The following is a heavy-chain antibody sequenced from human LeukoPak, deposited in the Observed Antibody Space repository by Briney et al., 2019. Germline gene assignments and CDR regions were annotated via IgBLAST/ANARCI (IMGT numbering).Heavy chain of an antibody. CDR3: AKDRRLYDILTPFDY. CDR1: GFAFSSYG. V-gene: IGHV3-30*18. Sequence: GGSLRLSCAASGFAFSSYGMHWVRQAPGKGLEWVALISNDAGNYYYADSVKGRFTISRDNSKNTLYLQMNSLRAEDTAVYFCAKDRRLYDILTPFDYWGQGTLVTVSS. CDR2: ISNDAGNY. D-gene: IGHD3-9*01. J-gene: IGHJ4*02.